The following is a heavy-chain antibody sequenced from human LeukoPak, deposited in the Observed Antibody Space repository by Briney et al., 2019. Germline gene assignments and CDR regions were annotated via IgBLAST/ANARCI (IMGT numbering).Heavy chain of an antibody. CDR1: GFTFSSYE. V-gene: IGHV3-23*01. CDR2: IGGSGGNT. CDR3: ARDNYAYRLDL. J-gene: IGHJ5*02. D-gene: IGHD3-16*01. Sequence: PGGSLRLSCAASGFTFSSYEMNWVRQAPGKGLEWVSAIGGSGGNTFYADSVKGRFTISRDNSKNTLYLQMNSLRAEDTAVYYCARDNYAYRLDLWGQGTLVSVSS.